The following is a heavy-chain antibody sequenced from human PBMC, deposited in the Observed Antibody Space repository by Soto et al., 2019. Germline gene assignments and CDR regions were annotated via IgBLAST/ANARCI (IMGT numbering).Heavy chain of an antibody. CDR2: ISGRGDST. CDR1: GFPFSSYA. D-gene: IGHD6-19*01. V-gene: IGHV3-23*01. Sequence: GGSLRLSCAASGFPFSSYAMSWVRQAPGKGLEWVSLISGRGDSTYYADSVEGRFTISRDNSKNTLYLQMNSLRAEDTAVYYCAKTVSGWYSDYWGQGTLVTVSS. J-gene: IGHJ4*02. CDR3: AKTVSGWYSDY.